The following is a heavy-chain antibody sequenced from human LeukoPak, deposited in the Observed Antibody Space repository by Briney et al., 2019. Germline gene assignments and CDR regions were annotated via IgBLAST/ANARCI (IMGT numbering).Heavy chain of an antibody. V-gene: IGHV4-59*12. CDR3: ARDRGRWPHYAFDI. J-gene: IGHJ3*02. CDR1: GGSTSTYS. Sequence: PSETLSLTCTVSGGSTSTYSWNWIRQPPGKGLEWIGYIYYNGSTNYTPSLKSRVTISLDTSKNQFSLKLSSVTAADTAVYYCARDRGRWPHYAFDIWGHGTMVTVSS. CDR2: IYYNGST. D-gene: IGHD3-10*01.